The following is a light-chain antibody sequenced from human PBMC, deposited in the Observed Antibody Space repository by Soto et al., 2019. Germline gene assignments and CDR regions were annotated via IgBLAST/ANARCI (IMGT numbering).Light chain of an antibody. CDR3: VSYTARSSYV. Sequence: LTQPASVSGSPGQSITVSCTGTSSDIGGYIFVSWYQQHPGKAPKLMIYDINNRPSGVSKRFSGSKSGNTASLTISGLQAEDEADYYCVSYTARSSYVFGTGTKVTV. CDR2: DIN. V-gene: IGLV2-14*01. J-gene: IGLJ1*01. CDR1: SSDIGGYIF.